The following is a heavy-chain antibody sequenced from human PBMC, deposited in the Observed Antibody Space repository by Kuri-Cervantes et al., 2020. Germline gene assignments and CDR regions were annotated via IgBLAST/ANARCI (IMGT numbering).Heavy chain of an antibody. CDR2: ISWNSGSI. CDR3: AKDIGDYGDGKVDY. CDR1: GFTFSSYE. J-gene: IGHJ4*02. D-gene: IGHD4-17*01. Sequence: SLKISCAASGFTFSSYEMNWVRQAPGKGLEWVSGISWNSGSIGYADSVKGRFTISRDNAKNSLYLQMNSLRAEDTALYYCAKDIGDYGDGKVDYWGQGTLVTVSS. V-gene: IGHV3-9*01.